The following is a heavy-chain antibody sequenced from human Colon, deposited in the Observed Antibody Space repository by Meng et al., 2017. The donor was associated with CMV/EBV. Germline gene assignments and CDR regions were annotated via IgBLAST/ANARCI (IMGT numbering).Heavy chain of an antibody. CDR3: VRESWYFDF. CDR1: GYTFTANH. J-gene: IGHJ4*02. V-gene: IGHV1-2*02. D-gene: IGHD6-13*01. Sequence: VQLVQTGTEVKKPAASVKVSCKTSGYTFTANHLHWVRQAPGQGLEWMGWIYPQDGGTYFAQKFQDRVTLTRDTSITTAYMELSGLTSDDTAIYYCVRESWYFDFWGEGTLVTVSS. CDR2: IYPQDGGT.